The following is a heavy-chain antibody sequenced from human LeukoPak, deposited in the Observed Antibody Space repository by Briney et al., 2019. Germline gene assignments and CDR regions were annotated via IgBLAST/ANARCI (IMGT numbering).Heavy chain of an antibody. CDR1: WYTFTSNW. CDR3: ARQGPSDY. CDR2: IYPADSDT. V-gene: IGHV5-51*01. Sequence: GESLMISCKASWYTFTSNWIGWVRQLPGKGLEWMGIIYPADSDTRYSPSFQGQVTISADKSISTAYLQWSSLKASDTAIYYCARQGPSDYWGQGTLVTVSS. J-gene: IGHJ4*02.